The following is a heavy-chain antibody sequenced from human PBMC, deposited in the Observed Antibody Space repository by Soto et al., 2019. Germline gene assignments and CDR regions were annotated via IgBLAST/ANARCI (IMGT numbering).Heavy chain of an antibody. D-gene: IGHD6-19*01. Sequence: ASVKVSCKASGGTFSSYAISWVRQAPGQGLEWMGGIIPIFGTANDAQKFQGRGTITADESTSTAYMGLSSLRSDDTALYYCGSAVADMGYSYYGMDVWGQGTTVTLSS. CDR1: GGTFSSYA. V-gene: IGHV1-69*13. J-gene: IGHJ6*02. CDR2: IIPIFGTA. CDR3: GSAVADMGYSYYGMDV.